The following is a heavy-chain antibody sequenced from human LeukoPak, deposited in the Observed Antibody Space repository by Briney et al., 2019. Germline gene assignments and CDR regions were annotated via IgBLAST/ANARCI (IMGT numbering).Heavy chain of an antibody. Sequence: ASVKVSCKASGYTFTSYAISWVRQAPGQGLEWMGWISAYNGHTNYAQKLQGRVTMTTDTSTSTAYMELRSLRSDDTAVCYCARELGMATTDYWGQGTLVTVSS. CDR1: GYTFTSYA. CDR3: ARELGMATTDY. V-gene: IGHV1-18*01. D-gene: IGHD5-24*01. CDR2: ISAYNGHT. J-gene: IGHJ4*02.